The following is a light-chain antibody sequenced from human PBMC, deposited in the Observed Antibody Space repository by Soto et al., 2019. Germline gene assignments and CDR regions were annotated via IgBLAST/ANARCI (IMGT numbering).Light chain of an antibody. CDR1: RSDIGDSNF. V-gene: IGLV2-14*01. Sequence: QSALTQPASVSGSAGQSVTISCTGPRSDIGDSNFISWYQHSPGKAPTLLIYAVNNRPSGVSRRFAGSKAGNTASLTISGLLDDDEADYFCASFRSGTILVFGSGTKLTVL. CDR2: AVN. J-gene: IGLJ6*01. CDR3: ASFRSGTILV.